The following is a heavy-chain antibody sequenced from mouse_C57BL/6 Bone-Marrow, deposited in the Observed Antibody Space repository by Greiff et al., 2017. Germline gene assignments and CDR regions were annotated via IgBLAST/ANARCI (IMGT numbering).Heavy chain of an antibody. Sequence: EVKVVESGGGLVKPGGSLKLSCAASGFTFSDYGMHWVRQAPGKGLEWVAYISSGSSTIYYADTVKGRFTISRDNAKNTLYLQMTSLRSEDTAMYYCARSYYYAMDYWGQGTSVTVSS. V-gene: IGHV5-17*01. CDR2: ISSGSSTI. CDR1: GFTFSDYG. CDR3: ARSYYYAMDY. J-gene: IGHJ4*01.